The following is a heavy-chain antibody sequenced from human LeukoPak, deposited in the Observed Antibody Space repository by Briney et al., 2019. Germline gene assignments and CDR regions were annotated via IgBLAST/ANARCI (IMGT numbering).Heavy chain of an antibody. Sequence: SETLSLTCTVSGGSISSGGYWWSWIRQYPGKGLEWIGYIYYSGSIYYNPSLRSRVTMSVDTSQNQDSLKLNSVTAADTAVYYCARAIVTPSGYVWYFDLWGRGTLVTVSS. J-gene: IGHJ2*01. CDR2: IYYSGSI. D-gene: IGHD3-3*01. CDR1: GGSISSGGYW. V-gene: IGHV4-31*03. CDR3: ARAIVTPSGYVWYFDL.